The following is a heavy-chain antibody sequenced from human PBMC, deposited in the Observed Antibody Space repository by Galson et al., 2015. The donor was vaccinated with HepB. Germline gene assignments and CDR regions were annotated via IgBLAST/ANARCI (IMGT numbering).Heavy chain of an antibody. J-gene: IGHJ5*02. CDR2: INAGNGNT. CDR1: GYTFTSYA. V-gene: IGHV1-3*01. D-gene: IGHD2-2*01. CDR3: AISFFLPAAFNWFDP. Sequence: SVKVSCKASGYTFTSYAMHWVRQAPGQRLEWMGWINAGNGNTKYSQKFQGRVTITRDTSASTAYMELSSLRSEDTAVYYCAISFFLPAAFNWFDPWGQGTLVTVSS.